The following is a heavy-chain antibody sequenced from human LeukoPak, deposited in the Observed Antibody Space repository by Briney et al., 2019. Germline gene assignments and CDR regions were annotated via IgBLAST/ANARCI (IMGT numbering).Heavy chain of an antibody. CDR2: IFYRGGT. D-gene: IGHD4-17*01. CDR1: SGSINTSNYY. Sequence: SETLSLTCTVSSGSINTSNYYWGWIRQPPGKGLEWIGNIFYRGGTYYSPSLKSRVTISLDTSKNQFSLKLSSVTAADTAVYYCARLSTVTTSFDYWGQGTLVTVSS. V-gene: IGHV4-39*07. J-gene: IGHJ4*02. CDR3: ARLSTVTTSFDY.